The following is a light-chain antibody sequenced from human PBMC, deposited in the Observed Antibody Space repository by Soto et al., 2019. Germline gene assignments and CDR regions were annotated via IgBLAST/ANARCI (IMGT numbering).Light chain of an antibody. CDR2: ATF. J-gene: IGKJ5*01. V-gene: IGKV1-39*01. CDR3: QQSYSTPVT. Sequence: DVQMTQSPASLSASVGDRVSITCRTSFTISGYLNWWQQKPGKAPNLLIYATFKLQSGVPARFSGTGSGAEFTLPITNVQPKDFPTYYCQQSYSTPVTFGPGTRL. CDR1: FTISGY.